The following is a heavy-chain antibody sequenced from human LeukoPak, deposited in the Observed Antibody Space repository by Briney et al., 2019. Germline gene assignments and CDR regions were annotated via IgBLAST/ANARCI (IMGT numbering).Heavy chain of an antibody. CDR3: AKDHHLFEWLLRYQIDY. D-gene: IGHD3-9*01. Sequence: PGGSLRLSCAASGFTFSSYAMSWVRQAPGKGLEWVSAISGSGGSTYYADSVKGRFTISRDNSKNTLYLQMNSLRAEDTAVYYCAKDHHLFEWLLRYQIDYWGQGTLVTVSS. V-gene: IGHV3-23*01. J-gene: IGHJ4*02. CDR1: GFTFSSYA. CDR2: ISGSGGST.